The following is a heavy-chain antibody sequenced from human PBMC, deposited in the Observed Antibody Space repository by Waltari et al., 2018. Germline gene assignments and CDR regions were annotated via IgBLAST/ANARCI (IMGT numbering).Heavy chain of an antibody. CDR3: ARDRYGDGYYYYGMDV. CDR2: ISAYNGNT. V-gene: IGHV1-18*01. CDR1: GYTFTSYG. Sequence: QVQLVQSGAEVKKPGASVKVSCKASGYTFTSYGISWVRQAPGQGLEWMGWISAYNGNTNYAQKLQGRVTMTTETATSTAYMELRSLRSDDTAVYYCARDRYGDGYYYYGMDVWGQGTTVTVSS. J-gene: IGHJ6*02. D-gene: IGHD5-18*01.